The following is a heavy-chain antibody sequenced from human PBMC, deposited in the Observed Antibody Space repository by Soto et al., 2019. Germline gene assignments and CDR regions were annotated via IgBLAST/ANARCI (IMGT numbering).Heavy chain of an antibody. CDR1: GYTFTGYY. J-gene: IGHJ4*02. Sequence: SVKVSCKASGYTFTGYYMHWVRQAPGQGLEWMGWINPNSGGTNYAQKFQGWVTMTRDTSISTAYMELSRLRSDDTAVYYCARDRGVVVVAAKGNFDYWGQGTLVTVSS. CDR2: INPNSGGT. CDR3: ARDRGVVVVAAKGNFDY. D-gene: IGHD2-15*01. V-gene: IGHV1-2*04.